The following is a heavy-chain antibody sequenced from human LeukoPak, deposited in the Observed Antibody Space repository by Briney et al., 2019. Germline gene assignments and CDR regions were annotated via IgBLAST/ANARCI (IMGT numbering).Heavy chain of an antibody. CDR2: IYYSGST. CDR3: ARGVNYMDAFDI. D-gene: IGHD5-24*01. J-gene: IGHJ3*02. CDR1: GGSISSYY. Sequence: SETLSLTCTVSGGSISSYYWSWIRQPPGKGLEWIGYIYYSGSTNYNPSLKSRVTISVDTSKNQFSLKLSSVTAADTAVYYCARGVNYMDAFDIWGQGTMVTVSS. V-gene: IGHV4-59*01.